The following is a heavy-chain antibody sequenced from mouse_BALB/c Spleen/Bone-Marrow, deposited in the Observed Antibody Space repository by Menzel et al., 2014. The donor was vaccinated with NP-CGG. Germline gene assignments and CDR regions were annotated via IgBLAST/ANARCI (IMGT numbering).Heavy chain of an antibody. CDR2: INPYNDGT. Sequence: VQLQQSGPELVKPGASVKMSCKASGYTFXSYVMHWVKQKPGQGLEWIGYINPYNDGTKYNEKFKGKATLTSDKSSSTAYMELSSLTSEDSAVYYCARSRYGYDWYFDVWGAGTTVTVSS. CDR1: GYTFXSYV. D-gene: IGHD2-2*01. CDR3: ARSRYGYDWYFDV. V-gene: IGHV1-14*01. J-gene: IGHJ1*01.